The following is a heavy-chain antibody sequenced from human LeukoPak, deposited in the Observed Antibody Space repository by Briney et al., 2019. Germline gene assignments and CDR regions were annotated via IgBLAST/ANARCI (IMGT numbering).Heavy chain of an antibody. V-gene: IGHV4-34*01. CDR3: ARHRGYYGSGSYSLDY. CDR1: GGSFSGYY. J-gene: IGHJ4*02. D-gene: IGHD3-10*01. CDR2: INHSGST. Sequence: PSETLSLTCTVYGGSFSGYYWSWIRQPPGKGLERIGEINHSGSTNYNPSLKSRVTISVDTSKNQFSLKLSSVTAADTAVYYCARHRGYYGSGSYSLDYWGQGTLVTVSS.